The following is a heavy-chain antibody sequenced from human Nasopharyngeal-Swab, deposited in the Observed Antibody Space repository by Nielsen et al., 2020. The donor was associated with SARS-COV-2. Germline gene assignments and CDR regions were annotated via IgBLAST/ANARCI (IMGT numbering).Heavy chain of an antibody. Sequence: GESPKTPCVAPGVIFSTYWMHWVRQAPGKGLVWVSRVNQDGSRTDYADSVRGRFTISRDNAKTTLYLQMNSLGVEDTAVYYCVKHQGSSSDQWGQGTLVTVSS. V-gene: IGHV3-74*01. CDR3: VKHQGSSSDQ. CDR1: GVIFSTYW. CDR2: VNQDGSRT. J-gene: IGHJ4*02.